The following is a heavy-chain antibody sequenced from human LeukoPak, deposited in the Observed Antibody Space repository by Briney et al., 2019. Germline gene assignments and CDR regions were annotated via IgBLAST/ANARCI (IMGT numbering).Heavy chain of an antibody. CDR1: GFTLSSYA. CDR3: AKRRGWPGFDY. J-gene: IGHJ4*02. V-gene: IGHV3-23*01. Sequence: GGSLRLSCAAFGFTLSSYAMSWVRQAPGNGLEWVSAITGSGDSTYYADSVKGRFTISRDNSKNMLYLQMNNLRAEDTAVYYCAKRRGWPGFDYWGQGALVTVSS. CDR2: ITGSGDST. D-gene: IGHD2-15*01.